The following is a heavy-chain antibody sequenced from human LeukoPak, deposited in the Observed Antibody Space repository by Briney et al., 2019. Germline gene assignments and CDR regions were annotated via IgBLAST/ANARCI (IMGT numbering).Heavy chain of an antibody. CDR2: INPNSGGT. CDR1: GYTFTGYY. J-gene: IGHJ6*03. CDR3: ARDWDGDSSPYCYYMDV. V-gene: IGHV1-2*02. D-gene: IGHD5-18*01. Sequence: ASVKVSCKASGYTFTGYYVHWVRQAPGPGLEWMGWINPNSGGTNYAQKFQVRVTMTRDTSISTAYMELSRLRSDDTAVYYCARDWDGDSSPYCYYMDVWGKGTTVTVSS.